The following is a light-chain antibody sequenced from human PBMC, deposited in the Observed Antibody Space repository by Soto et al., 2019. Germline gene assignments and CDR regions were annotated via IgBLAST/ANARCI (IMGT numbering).Light chain of an antibody. CDR1: QSISSW. V-gene: IGKV1-5*01. CDR2: DAS. J-gene: IGKJ1*01. Sequence: DIQMTQSPSTLSASVGDRVTITCRASQSISSWLAWYQQKPGKAPKLLIYDASSFESGVPSRFSGNGSGTEYTLTISGLQPDDFASYYCQQYDSNWTFGQGTKVEIK. CDR3: QQYDSNWT.